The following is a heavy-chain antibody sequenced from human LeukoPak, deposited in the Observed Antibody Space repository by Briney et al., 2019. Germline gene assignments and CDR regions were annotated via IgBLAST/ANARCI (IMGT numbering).Heavy chain of an antibody. Sequence: SETLSLACTVSGGSISSYYWSWIRQPAGKGLEWIGRIYTSGSTNYNPSLKSRVTMSVDTSKNQFSLKLSSVTAADTAVYYCARGCSSWLFGNWFDPWGQGTLVTVSS. D-gene: IGHD6-13*01. J-gene: IGHJ5*02. CDR1: GGSISSYY. CDR3: ARGCSSWLFGNWFDP. V-gene: IGHV4-4*07. CDR2: IYTSGST.